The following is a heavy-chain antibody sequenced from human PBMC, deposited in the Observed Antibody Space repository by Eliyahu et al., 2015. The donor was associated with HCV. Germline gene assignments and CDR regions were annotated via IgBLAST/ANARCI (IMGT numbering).Heavy chain of an antibody. CDR3: AKDRLYCSGGSCYLFDY. CDR2: ISYDGSNK. V-gene: IGHV3-30*18. CDR1: GFTFSSYG. D-gene: IGHD2-15*01. J-gene: IGHJ4*02. Sequence: QVQLVESGGGVVQPGRSLRLSCAASGFTFSSYGMHWVRQAPGKGLEWVAVISYDGSNKYYADSVKGRFTISRDNSKNTLYLQMNSLRAEDTAVYYCAKDRLYCSGGSCYLFDYWGQGTLVTVSS.